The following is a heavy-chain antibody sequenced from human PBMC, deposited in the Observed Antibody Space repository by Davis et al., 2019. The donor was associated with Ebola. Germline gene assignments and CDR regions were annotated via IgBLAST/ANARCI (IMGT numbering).Heavy chain of an antibody. J-gene: IGHJ6*02. Sequence: PGGSLRLSCTASGFTFSASAMSWVRQAPGKGLDRAGFIRSKAYDGTTEYAASVKSRFTISRDDYKSIAYLQMNSLKTEDTAVYYCTRVDSGSYYYYYYYGMDVWGQVTTFTVSS. D-gene: IGHD1-26*01. CDR2: IRSKAYDGTT. CDR1: GFTFSASA. CDR3: TRVDSGSYYYYYYYGMDV. V-gene: IGHV3-49*04.